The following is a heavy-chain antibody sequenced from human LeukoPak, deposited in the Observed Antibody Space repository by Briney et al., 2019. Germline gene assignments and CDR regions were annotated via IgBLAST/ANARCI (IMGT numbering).Heavy chain of an antibody. V-gene: IGHV3-23*01. CDR3: AEGSYSGFSARADY. D-gene: IGHD5-12*01. CDR1: GFTFSTFA. Sequence: PGGSLRLSCAASGFTFSTFAMNWVRQAPGKGLEWVSAISGSDVSTFYADSVKGRFTISRDDSKNTVYLQMNSLRAEDTAVYYCAEGSYSGFSARADYWGQGILVTVSS. J-gene: IGHJ4*02. CDR2: ISGSDVST.